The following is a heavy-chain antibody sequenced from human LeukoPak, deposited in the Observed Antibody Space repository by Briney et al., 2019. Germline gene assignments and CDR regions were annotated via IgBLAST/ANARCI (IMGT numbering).Heavy chain of an antibody. CDR2: ISFDGTNK. CDR1: GFTFSSYA. CDR3: ARDGLKWSTSPNWFDP. V-gene: IGHV3-30-3*01. Sequence: GGSLRLSCAASGFTFSSYAMHWVRQAPGKGLEWVAIISFDGTNKDYSDSVKGRFTISRDNSKNTVYLQANSLTPEDTAVYFCARDGLKWSTSPNWFDPWGQGTLVTVSS. D-gene: IGHD1-26*01. J-gene: IGHJ5*02.